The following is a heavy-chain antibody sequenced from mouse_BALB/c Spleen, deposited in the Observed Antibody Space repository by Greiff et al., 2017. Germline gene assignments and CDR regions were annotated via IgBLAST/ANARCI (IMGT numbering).Heavy chain of an antibody. D-gene: IGHD1-1*01. V-gene: IGHV2-6-7*01. CDR2: IWGDGST. Sequence: VMLVESGPGLVAPSQSLSITCTVSGFSLTGYGVNWVRQPPGKGLEWLGMIWGDGSTDYNSALKYRLSISKDNYKSQVYLKMNSLQTDDTARYYCARDQYYYGSIAMDYWGQGTSVTVSS. CDR1: GFSLTGYG. J-gene: IGHJ4*01. CDR3: ARDQYYYGSIAMDY.